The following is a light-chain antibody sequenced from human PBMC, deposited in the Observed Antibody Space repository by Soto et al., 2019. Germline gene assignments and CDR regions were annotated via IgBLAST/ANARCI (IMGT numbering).Light chain of an antibody. CDR1: SSDVGSYNL. CDR3: CSYAGSSTLV. J-gene: IGLJ3*02. V-gene: IGLV2-23*02. Sequence: QSVLTQPASVSGSPGQSITISCTGTSSDVGSYNLVSWYQHHPGKAPKLMIYEVNKWPSGVSNRFSGSKSGNTASLTISGLQAEDEADYYCCSYAGSSTLVFGGGTKLTVL. CDR2: EVN.